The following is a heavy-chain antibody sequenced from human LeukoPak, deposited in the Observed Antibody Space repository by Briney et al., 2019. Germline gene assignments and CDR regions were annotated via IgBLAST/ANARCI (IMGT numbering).Heavy chain of an antibody. CDR3: ARGRRGDLQVDC. V-gene: IGHV1-8*02. Sequence: ASVKVSCKASGYTFTSYDINWVRQATGQGLEWMGWMNPNSRNTGYAQKFQGRVTMTWNTSISTAYMELSSLRSEDTAVYYCARGRRGDLQVDCWGQGTLVTVSS. CDR1: GYTFTSYD. J-gene: IGHJ4*02. D-gene: IGHD3-10*01. CDR2: MNPNSRNT.